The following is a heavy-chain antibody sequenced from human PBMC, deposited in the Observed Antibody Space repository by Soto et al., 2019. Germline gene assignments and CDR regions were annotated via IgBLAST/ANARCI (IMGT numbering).Heavy chain of an antibody. Sequence: SGPTLVNPTQTLTLTCTFSGFSLSTSGVGVGWIRQPPGKALEWLALIYWDDDKRYSPSLKSRLTITKGTSKNQVVLTMTNMDPVDTATYYCAHTASYSSGWYRPNWFDPWGQGTPVTVS. CDR2: IYWDDDK. D-gene: IGHD6-19*01. CDR1: GFSLSTSGVG. CDR3: AHTASYSSGWYRPNWFDP. J-gene: IGHJ5*02. V-gene: IGHV2-5*02.